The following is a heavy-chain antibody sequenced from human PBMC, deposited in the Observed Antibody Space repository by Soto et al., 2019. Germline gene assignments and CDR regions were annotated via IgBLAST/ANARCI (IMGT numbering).Heavy chain of an antibody. V-gene: IGHV3-30*18. CDR2: ISRDGSNI. D-gene: IGHD3-10*01. J-gene: IGHJ6*02. CDR1: GFIFSSYG. Sequence: QVQLVESGGGVVQPGRSPRLSCAASGFIFSSYGMSWVRQAPGKGLEWVAVISRDGSNIHYADSVKGRFTISRDNSKNTLYLQMNSLRSEDSAVYFCAKDWAGQSWHYYFGIDVWGQGTTVTVSS. CDR3: AKDWAGQSWHYYFGIDV.